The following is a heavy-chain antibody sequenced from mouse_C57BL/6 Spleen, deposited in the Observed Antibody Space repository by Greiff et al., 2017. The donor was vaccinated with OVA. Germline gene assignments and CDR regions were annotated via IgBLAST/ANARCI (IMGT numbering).Heavy chain of an antibody. CDR3: AREGYSFYYFDY. Sequence: EVKFVESGGGLVKPGGSLKLSCAASGFTFSSYALSWVRPTPEKRLEWVATISDGGSYTYYPDNVKGRFTISRDNAKNNLYLQMSHLKSEDTAMYYCAREGYSFYYFDYWGQGTTLTVSS. CDR1: GFTFSSYA. CDR2: ISDGGSYT. J-gene: IGHJ2*01. D-gene: IGHD2-12*01. V-gene: IGHV5-4*01.